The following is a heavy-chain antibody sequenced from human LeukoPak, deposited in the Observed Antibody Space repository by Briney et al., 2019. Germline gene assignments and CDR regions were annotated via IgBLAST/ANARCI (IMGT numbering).Heavy chain of an antibody. CDR3: ARDRGRYYMDV. D-gene: IGHD6-25*01. CDR2: ICTAGDI. CDR1: GFTFSNYD. V-gene: IGHV3-13*01. J-gene: IGHJ6*03. Sequence: PGGSLRLSCAASGFTFSNYDMHCGRQATGKGLEWVSGICTAGDIYYPGSVKGRFTISRENAKNSLYLQMNSLRAGDTAVYYCARDRGRYYMDVWGKGTTVTISS.